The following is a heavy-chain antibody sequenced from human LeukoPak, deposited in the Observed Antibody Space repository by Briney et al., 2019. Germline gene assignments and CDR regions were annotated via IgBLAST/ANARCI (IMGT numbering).Heavy chain of an antibody. CDR1: GGSISNYY. J-gene: IGHJ4*02. CDR3: ARDGYDSNGYYDC. Sequence: SETLSLTCSLFGGSISNYYWSWIRQSPGKGLEWLGYIYYSGSTNYNPSLKSRVTISLDTSKSQFSLNLTSVTAADTAVYYCARDGYDSNGYYDCWGQGTLVTVSA. V-gene: IGHV4-59*01. D-gene: IGHD3-22*01. CDR2: IYYSGST.